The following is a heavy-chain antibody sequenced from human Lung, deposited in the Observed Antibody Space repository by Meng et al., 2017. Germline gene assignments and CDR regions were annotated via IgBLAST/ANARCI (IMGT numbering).Heavy chain of an antibody. CDR3: ARGPTTMAHDFDY. V-gene: IGHV4-34*01. Sequence: QVPLQRWGAGLLKPSETLALTCVVFGGSFRDYDWRWIRQPPGKGLEWIGEINHSGSTNYNPSLESRATISVDTSQNNLSLKLSSVTAADSAVYYCARGPTTMAHDFDYWGQGTLVTVSS. CDR1: GGSFRDYD. D-gene: IGHD4-11*01. CDR2: INHSGST. J-gene: IGHJ4*02.